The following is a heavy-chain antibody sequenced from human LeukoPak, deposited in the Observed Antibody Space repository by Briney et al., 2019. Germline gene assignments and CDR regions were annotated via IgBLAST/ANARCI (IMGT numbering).Heavy chain of an antibody. Sequence: QTVGSLRLSCAASGFTFSSYAMSLVRQALGKGLEWVSAAGGSGGSTYYADSVKGRFTISRDNSKNTLYLQMNSLRAEDTAVYYCASPAATLPYIAAAVYDYWGQGTLVTVSS. J-gene: IGHJ4*02. CDR2: AGGSGGST. D-gene: IGHD6-13*01. CDR1: GFTFSSYA. V-gene: IGHV3-23*01. CDR3: ASPAATLPYIAAAVYDY.